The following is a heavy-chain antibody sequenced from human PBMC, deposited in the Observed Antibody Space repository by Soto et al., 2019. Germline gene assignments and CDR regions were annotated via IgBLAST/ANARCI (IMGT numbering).Heavy chain of an antibody. V-gene: IGHV3-23*01. CDR1: GFIFSSYA. D-gene: IGHD2-15*01. Sequence: PGGPLRLSGASSGFIFSSYAMTWVRQAPGKGLEWVSGISGSGGTTNYADSVKGRCTISRDNSKNTLYLQMNSLRAEDTAVYYCAKDVAEVVAASGFDFWGQGTLVTVSS. CDR2: ISGSGGTT. J-gene: IGHJ4*02. CDR3: AKDVAEVVAASGFDF.